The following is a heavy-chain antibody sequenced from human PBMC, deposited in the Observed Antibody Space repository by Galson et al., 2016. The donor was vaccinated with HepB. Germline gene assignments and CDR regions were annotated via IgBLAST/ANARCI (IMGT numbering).Heavy chain of an antibody. CDR1: GFTYSTYW. V-gene: IGHV3-74*01. CDR2: INSDGSDT. D-gene: IGHD2-15*01. J-gene: IGHJ4*02. Sequence: SLRLSCATSGFTYSTYWMHWVRQTPGKGLVWVSLINSDGSDTIYADSVKGRFTISRDNAKNTLYLQMNSLRVEDTAVYYCARGRLPTSYRGLAYWGQGTQVTVSS. CDR3: ARGRLPTSYRGLAY.